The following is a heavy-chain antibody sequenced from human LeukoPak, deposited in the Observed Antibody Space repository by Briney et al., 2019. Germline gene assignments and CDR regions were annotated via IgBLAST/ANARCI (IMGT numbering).Heavy chain of an antibody. V-gene: IGHV3-20*04. CDR3: ARGEVVSARYTRYNWNYRAFDI. CDR2: INWNGGST. CDR1: GFTFDDYG. D-gene: IGHD1-7*01. J-gene: IGHJ3*02. Sequence: GGSLRLSCAASGFTFDDYGMSWVRQAPGKGLEWVSGINWNGGSTGYADSVKGRFTISRDNAKNSLYLQMNSLRAEDTALYYCARGEVVSARYTRYNWNYRAFDIWGQGTMVTVSS.